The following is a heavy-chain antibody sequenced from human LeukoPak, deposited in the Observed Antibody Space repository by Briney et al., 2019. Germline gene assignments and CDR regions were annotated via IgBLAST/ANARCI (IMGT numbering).Heavy chain of an antibody. Sequence: SETLSLTCTVSGGSISSYHWSWIRQPPGKGLECIGYIYYSGSTHYNPSLKSRVTISVDTSKNQFSLKLSSVTAADTAVYYCARRPRWAYAFDIWGQGTMVTVSS. CDR1: GGSISSYH. V-gene: IGHV4-59*12. CDR2: IYYSGST. J-gene: IGHJ3*02. CDR3: ARRPRWAYAFDI. D-gene: IGHD1-26*01.